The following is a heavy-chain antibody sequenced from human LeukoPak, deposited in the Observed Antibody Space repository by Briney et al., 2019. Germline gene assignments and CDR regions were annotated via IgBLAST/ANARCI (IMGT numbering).Heavy chain of an antibody. CDR2: INWNGGST. CDR1: GFTFDDYG. J-gene: IGHJ3*02. Sequence: GGSLRLSCAASGFTFDDYGMSWVRQAPGKGLEWVSGINWNGGSTGYADSVKGRFTISRDNAKNSLYLQMNSLRAEDTALYYCARDRSSSWYEGIPDAFDIWGQGTMVTVSS. V-gene: IGHV3-20*04. CDR3: ARDRSSSWYEGIPDAFDI. D-gene: IGHD6-13*01.